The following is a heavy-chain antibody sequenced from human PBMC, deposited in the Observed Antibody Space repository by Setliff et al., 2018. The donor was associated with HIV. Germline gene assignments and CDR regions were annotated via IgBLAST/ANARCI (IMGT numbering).Heavy chain of an antibody. CDR1: GGSISSSSYY. J-gene: IGHJ4*02. D-gene: IGHD6-19*01. CDR2: IYYSGST. Sequence: PSETLSLTCTVSGGSISSSSYYWIWVRQPPGEGLEWIGNIYYSGSTYYNPSLKSRTTMSVDTSQNQFSLKLTSVTAADTAVYYCASQGRSGWLWGGFVSWGQGTLVTVSS. V-gene: IGHV4-39*01. CDR3: ASQGRSGWLWGGFVS.